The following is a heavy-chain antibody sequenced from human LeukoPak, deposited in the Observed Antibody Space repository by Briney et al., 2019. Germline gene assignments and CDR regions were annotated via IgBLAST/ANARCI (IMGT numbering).Heavy chain of an antibody. CDR3: ARHPNYYGSGSYYNEGWFDP. Sequence: GESLKISCKGSGYSFTSYWIGWVRQMPGKGLEWMGIIYPGDSDTSYSPSFQGQVTISADKSISTAYLRWSSLKASDTAMYCCARHPNYYGSGSYYNEGWFDPWGQGTLVTVSS. J-gene: IGHJ5*02. CDR2: IYPGDSDT. D-gene: IGHD3-10*01. V-gene: IGHV5-51*01. CDR1: GYSFTSYW.